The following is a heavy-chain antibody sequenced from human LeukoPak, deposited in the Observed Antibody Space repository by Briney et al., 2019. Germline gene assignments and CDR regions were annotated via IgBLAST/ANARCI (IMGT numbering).Heavy chain of an antibody. CDR3: AKGTLLWFGELSVHDAFDI. V-gene: IGHV3-30*18. CDR1: GFTFSSYG. Sequence: GGSLRLSCVASGFTFSSYGMHWVRQAPGKGLEWVAVISYDGSNKYYADSVKGRFTISRDNSKNTLYLQMNSLRAEDTAVYYCAKGTLLWFGELSVHDAFDIWGQGTMVTVSS. CDR2: ISYDGSNK. J-gene: IGHJ3*02. D-gene: IGHD3-10*01.